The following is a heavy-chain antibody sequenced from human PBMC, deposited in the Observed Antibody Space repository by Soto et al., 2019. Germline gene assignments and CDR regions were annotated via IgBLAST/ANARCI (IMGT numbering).Heavy chain of an antibody. CDR3: ARKGPAASYYYYGMDV. D-gene: IGHD2-2*01. CDR2: IDPSDSYT. V-gene: IGHV5-10-1*01. J-gene: IGHJ6*02. CDR1: GYSFTSYC. Sequence: GESLKISGKGSGYSFTSYCISWVRQMPWKGLEWMGRIDPSDSYTNYSPSFQGHVTISADKSISTAYLQWSSLKASDTAMYYCARKGPAASYYYYGMDVWGQGPTVTVSS.